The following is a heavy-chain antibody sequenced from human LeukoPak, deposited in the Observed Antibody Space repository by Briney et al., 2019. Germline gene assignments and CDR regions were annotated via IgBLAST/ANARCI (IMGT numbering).Heavy chain of an antibody. J-gene: IGHJ1*01. CDR3: VKDAVAVAGTVGYFQH. Sequence: PGGSLRLSCSASGFTFSSYAMHWVRQAPGKGLEYVSAISSNGGSTYYADSVKGRFTISRDNSKNTLYLQMSSLGAEDTAVYYCVKDAVAVAGTVGYFQHWGQGTLVTVSS. CDR1: GFTFSSYA. CDR2: ISSNGGST. D-gene: IGHD6-19*01. V-gene: IGHV3-64D*06.